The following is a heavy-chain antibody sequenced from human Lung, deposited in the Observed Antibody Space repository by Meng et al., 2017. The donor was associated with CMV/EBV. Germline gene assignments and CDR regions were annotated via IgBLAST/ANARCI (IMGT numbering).Heavy chain of an antibody. CDR1: GFTFSTYD. CDR2: IGTVGDT. V-gene: IGHV3-13*01. CDR3: ARARSPTHFDY. Sequence: GESLKISCTASGFTFSTYDFHWVRQPTGKGLEWVSSIGTVGDTYSIGSVKGRFIISREDAKNSVYLQMNGLRDGDTGLYYCARARSPTHFDYWGQEARVTVAS. J-gene: IGHJ4*02.